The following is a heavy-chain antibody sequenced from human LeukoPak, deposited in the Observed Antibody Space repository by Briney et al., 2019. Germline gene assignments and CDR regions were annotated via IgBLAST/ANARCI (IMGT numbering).Heavy chain of an antibody. CDR2: INTHGSST. Sequence: PGGPLRLSCSASAFAFSNYWLHWVRQAPGKGLGWVASINTHGSSTNSADSVKGRFTITRDNAKNTLYLQMTSLSAEDTAVYYALAGYYYYYMDVWGKGTTVTVSS. D-gene: IGHD3-16*01. V-gene: IGHV3-74*01. CDR1: AFAFSNYW. J-gene: IGHJ6*03. CDR3: LAGYYYYYMDV.